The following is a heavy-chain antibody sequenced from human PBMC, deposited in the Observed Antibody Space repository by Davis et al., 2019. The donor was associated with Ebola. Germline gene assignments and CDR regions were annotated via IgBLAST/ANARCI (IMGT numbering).Heavy chain of an antibody. CDR3: ARDGGYSGYDSGSHGY. D-gene: IGHD5-12*01. J-gene: IGHJ4*02. CDR1: GGSISSSNW. V-gene: IGHV4-4*02. Sequence: MPGGSLRLSCAVSGGSISSSNWWSWVRQPPGKGLAWIGEIYHSGSTNYNPSLKSRVTISVDKSKNQFSLKLSSVTAADTAVYYCARDGGYSGYDSGSHGYWGQGTLVTVSS. CDR2: IYHSGST.